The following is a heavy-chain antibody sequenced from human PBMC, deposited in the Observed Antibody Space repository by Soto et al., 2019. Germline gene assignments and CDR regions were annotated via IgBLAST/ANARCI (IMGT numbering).Heavy chain of an antibody. V-gene: IGHV4-39*01. CDR1: GGSISSSSYY. D-gene: IGHD6-6*01. CDR2: IYYSGST. J-gene: IGHJ6*02. CDR3: ASEGYSSSSGNYYYGMDV. Sequence: PSETLSLTCTVSGGSISSSSYYWGWIRQPPGKGLEWIGSIYYSGSTYYNPSLKSRVTISVDTSKNQFSLKLSSVTAADTAVYYCASEGYSSSSGNYYYGMDVWGQGTTVTVSS.